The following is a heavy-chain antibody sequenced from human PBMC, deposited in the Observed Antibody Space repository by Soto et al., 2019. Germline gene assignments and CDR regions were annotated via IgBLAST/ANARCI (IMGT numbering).Heavy chain of an antibody. CDR3: AREGDVTSTRPRGAVAI. CDR2: IVPLFGTT. V-gene: IGHV1-69*01. J-gene: IGHJ3*02. D-gene: IGHD6-6*01. Sequence: QVQLVQSGAEVKTPGSSVKVSCKASGGTFSRYTFSWVRQAPGQGLEWMGGIVPLFGTTNDAKIFQGRVTISADESTSTVYMELSSLRSEDSAMYYCAREGDVTSTRPRGAVAIWGQGTVITVSS. CDR1: GGTFSRYT.